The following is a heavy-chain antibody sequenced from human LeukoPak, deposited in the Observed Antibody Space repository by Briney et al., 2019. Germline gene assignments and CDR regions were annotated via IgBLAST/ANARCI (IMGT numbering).Heavy chain of an antibody. J-gene: IGHJ4*02. CDR3: TTRRQDGC. V-gene: IGHV3-15*01. D-gene: IGHD6-25*01. CDR1: GFTFSDAW. CDR2: IKSKIDGGTI. Sequence: GGSLRLSCVGSGFTFSDAWISWVRQAPGKGLEWVGRIKSKIDGGTIDYAAPVNGRFTISRDDSRNTLYLQMNSLKTEDTAVYYCTTRRQDGCWGQGTLVTVS.